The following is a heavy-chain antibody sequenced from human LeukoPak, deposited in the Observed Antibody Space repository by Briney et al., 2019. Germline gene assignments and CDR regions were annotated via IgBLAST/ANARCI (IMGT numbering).Heavy chain of an antibody. CDR3: ARDRMDCSSTSCSYYFDY. CDR1: GFTFDDYG. D-gene: IGHD2-2*01. CDR2: INWNGGST. J-gene: IGHJ4*02. V-gene: IGHV3-20*01. Sequence: GSLRLSCAASGFTFDDYGMSWVRQAPGKGLEWVSGINWNGGSTGYADSVKGRFTISRDNAKNSLYLQMNSLRAEDTALYHCARDRMDCSSTSCSYYFDYWGQGTLVTVSS.